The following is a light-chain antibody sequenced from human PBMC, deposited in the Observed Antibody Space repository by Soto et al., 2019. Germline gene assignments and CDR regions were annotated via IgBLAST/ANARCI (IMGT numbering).Light chain of an antibody. V-gene: IGKV1-5*01. CDR2: DVS. CDR3: QQYNSYPWT. J-gene: IGKJ1*01. Sequence: DIQMTQSPSTLSASVGDRVTITCRASQSISSWWAWYQQKPGKAPNLLIYDVSSLESGVPSRFSGSGSGTEFTLIISCLQPDDFATYYCQQYNSYPWTFGPGTQVEMK. CDR1: QSISSW.